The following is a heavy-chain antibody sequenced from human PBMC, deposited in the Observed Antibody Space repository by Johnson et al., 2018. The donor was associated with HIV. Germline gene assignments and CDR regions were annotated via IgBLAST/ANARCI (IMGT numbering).Heavy chain of an antibody. CDR1: GFTVSSNY. V-gene: IGHV3-66*02. D-gene: IGHD2-15*01. CDR2: IYSGGST. Sequence: VQLVESGGGLVQPGGSLRLSCAASGFTVSSNYMSWVRQAPGKGLEWVSIIYSGGSTYYADSVKGRFTFSRDNSKNTRYLQMDSLRAEDTAMYYCAKDNLKRTRGSDAFDIWGQGTRVTVSS. J-gene: IGHJ3*02. CDR3: AKDNLKRTRGSDAFDI.